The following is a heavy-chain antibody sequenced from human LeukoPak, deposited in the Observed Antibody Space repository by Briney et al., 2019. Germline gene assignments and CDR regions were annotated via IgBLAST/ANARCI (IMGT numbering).Heavy chain of an antibody. Sequence: SETLSLTCTVSGGSISSSSYYWGWIRQPPGKGLEWIGSIYYSGSTYYNPSLRSRVTISVDTSKNQFSLKLSSVTAADTAVYYCARGYGDHYYYYMDVWGKGTTVTVSS. CDR3: ARGYGDHYYYYMDV. CDR2: IYYSGST. CDR1: GGSISSSSYY. D-gene: IGHD4-17*01. V-gene: IGHV4-39*01. J-gene: IGHJ6*03.